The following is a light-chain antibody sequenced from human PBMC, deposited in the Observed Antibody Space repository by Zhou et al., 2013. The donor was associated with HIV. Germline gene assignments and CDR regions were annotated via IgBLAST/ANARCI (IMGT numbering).Light chain of an antibody. Sequence: IQLTQSPSSLSASVGDRVTITCRASQGISSSLAWYQQKPGKAPKLLIYAASTLQSGVTSRFSGGGSGTDFTLTISSLQPEDFATYYCQQLFTFGGGTKVEIK. V-gene: IGKV1-9*01. CDR2: AAS. CDR1: QGISSS. CDR3: QQLFT. J-gene: IGKJ4*01.